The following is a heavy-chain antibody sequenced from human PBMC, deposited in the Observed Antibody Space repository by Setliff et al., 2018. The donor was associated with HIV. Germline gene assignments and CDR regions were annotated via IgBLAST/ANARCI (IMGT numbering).Heavy chain of an antibody. CDR3: ARDKYYHDTSGPPLDY. V-gene: IGHV1-46*01. Sequence: ASVKVSCKASGYTFTSYGINWVRQAPGQGLEWMGIINPSGGSTSYAQKFQGRVTMTRDTSTSTVYMELSSLRSEDTAVYYCARDKYYHDTSGPPLDYWGQGTLVTV. CDR2: INPSGGST. D-gene: IGHD3-22*01. CDR1: GYTFTSYG. J-gene: IGHJ4*02.